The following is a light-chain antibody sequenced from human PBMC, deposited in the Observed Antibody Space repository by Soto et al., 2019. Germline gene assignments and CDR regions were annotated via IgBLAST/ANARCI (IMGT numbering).Light chain of an antibody. CDR1: QSINTY. CDR2: VAS. Sequence: DIQMTKSPSSLSASVGDRVTITCRASQSINTYLNWYQQKPGKAPKLLIYVASTLQSGITSRFRGSGSGTDFTLTINSLQPEDFATYYCRQSYSTPPLTFGGGTKVEIK. V-gene: IGKV1-39*01. J-gene: IGKJ4*01. CDR3: RQSYSTPPLT.